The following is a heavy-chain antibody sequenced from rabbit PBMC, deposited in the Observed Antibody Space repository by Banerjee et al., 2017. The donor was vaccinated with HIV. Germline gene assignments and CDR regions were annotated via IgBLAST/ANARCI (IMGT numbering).Heavy chain of an antibody. D-gene: IGHD5-1*01. CDR2: IGAGSSGNT. J-gene: IGHJ4*01. CDR1: GFSFSSSYY. CDR3: AKDRASADGTFDFDL. Sequence: QSLEESGGDLVKPGASLTLTCTASGFSFSSSYYIHWVRQAPGKGLEWIACIGAGSSGNTYYASWAKGQFTISKTSSTTVTLQMTSLTAADTATYFCAKDRASADGTFDFDLWGPGSLVTVS. V-gene: IGHV1S40*01.